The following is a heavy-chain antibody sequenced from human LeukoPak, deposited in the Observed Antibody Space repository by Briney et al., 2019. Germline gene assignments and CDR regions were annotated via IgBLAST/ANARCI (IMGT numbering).Heavy chain of an antibody. CDR2: IKQDGSEK. Sequence: GGSLRLSCAASGFTFSNYWMTWVRQAPGKGLEWVANIKQDGSEKYYVDSVKGRFTISRDNAKNSLYLQMNSLRAEDTAVYYCARDQRWGLRFLNYYFDYWGQGTLVTVSS. V-gene: IGHV3-7*01. CDR1: GFTFSNYW. D-gene: IGHD3-3*01. CDR3: ARDQRWGLRFLNYYFDY. J-gene: IGHJ4*02.